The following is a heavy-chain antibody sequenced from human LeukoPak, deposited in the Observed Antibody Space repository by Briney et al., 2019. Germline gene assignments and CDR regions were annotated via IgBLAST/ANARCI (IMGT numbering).Heavy chain of an antibody. Sequence: SETLSLTCTVSGGSISSSNYYWGWIRQPPGKGLEWIGSIYYSGSTNYNPSLKSRVTISVYTSKNQLSLKLSSVTAADTAVYYCALTPDTAQFDYWGQGTLVTVSS. CDR3: ALTPDTAQFDY. CDR1: GGSISSSNYY. J-gene: IGHJ4*02. V-gene: IGHV4-39*07. CDR2: IYYSGST.